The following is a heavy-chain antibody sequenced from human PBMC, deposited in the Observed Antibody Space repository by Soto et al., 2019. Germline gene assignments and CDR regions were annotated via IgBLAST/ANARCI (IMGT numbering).Heavy chain of an antibody. Sequence: GGSLRLSCAASGFTFSSYGMHWVRQAPGKGLEWVAVISYDGSNKYYADSVKGRFTISRDNSKNTLYLQMNSLRAEDTAVYYCAKDGLDIVVVPAAIGHHYYYYMDVWGKGTTVTVSS. J-gene: IGHJ6*03. CDR2: ISYDGSNK. CDR1: GFTFSSYG. CDR3: AKDGLDIVVVPAAIGHHYYYYMDV. D-gene: IGHD2-2*01. V-gene: IGHV3-30*18.